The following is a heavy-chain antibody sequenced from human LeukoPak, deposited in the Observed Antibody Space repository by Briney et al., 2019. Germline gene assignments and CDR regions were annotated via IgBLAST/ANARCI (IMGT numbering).Heavy chain of an antibody. V-gene: IGHV3-30*04. CDR1: RFTFSSYA. CDR3: AREATYYYDSSGSTHLLGDAFDI. D-gene: IGHD3-22*01. CDR2: ISYDGSNK. Sequence: GGSLRLSCAASRFTFSSYAMHWVRQAPGKGLEWVAAISYDGSNKYSADSVKGRFTISRDNSKNTLYLQMNSLRAEDTAVYYCAREATYYYDSSGSTHLLGDAFDIWGQGTMVTVSS. J-gene: IGHJ3*02.